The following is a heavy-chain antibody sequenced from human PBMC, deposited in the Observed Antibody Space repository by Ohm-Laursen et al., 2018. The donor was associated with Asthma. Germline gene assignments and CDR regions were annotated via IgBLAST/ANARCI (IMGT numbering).Heavy chain of an antibody. CDR3: AKNTHYDILTGYYGYYYGMDV. J-gene: IGHJ6*02. Sequence: SLRLSCAASGFSVSNNYMTWVRQAPGKGPEWVAHIKEDGSEESYLASVKGRFTISRDNAKNSLYLQMNSLRAEDTAVYYCAKNTHYDILTGYYGYYYGMDVWGQGTTVTVSS. CDR1: GFSVSNNY. D-gene: IGHD3-9*01. CDR2: IKEDGSEE. V-gene: IGHV3-7*05.